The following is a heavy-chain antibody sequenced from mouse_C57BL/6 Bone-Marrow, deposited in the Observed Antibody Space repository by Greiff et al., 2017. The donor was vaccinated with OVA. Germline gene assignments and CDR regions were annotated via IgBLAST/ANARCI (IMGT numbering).Heavy chain of an antibody. CDR1: GYTFTYNI. J-gene: IGHJ1*03. V-gene: IGHV1-11*01. D-gene: IGHD2-12*01. CDR2: IYPVSGET. CDR3: GRLDSYYRYFDV. Sequence: VQLQESGAALASPGASVTLSCKASGYTFTYNIMNWVKKRPGQGLEWIGRIYPVSGETNYNQPFMGKATFSVDRSSSTVYMVLNSLTSEDPAVYYCGRLDSYYRYFDVWGTGTTVTVSS.